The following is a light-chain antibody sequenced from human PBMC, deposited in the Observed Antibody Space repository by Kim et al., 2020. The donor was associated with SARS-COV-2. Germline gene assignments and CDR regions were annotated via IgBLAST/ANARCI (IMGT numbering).Light chain of an antibody. V-gene: IGKV1D-12*01. CDR1: QGVSNW. CDR2: AAS. J-gene: IGKJ5*01. Sequence: SLGGRTSINCRASQGVSNWLAWYHQTPGKAAKLLIYAASRLQSGVPSRFSGSGSGTDFTLTISSLQPEYFATYYCQQGNSFPFSFGQGTRLEIK. CDR3: QQGNSFPFS.